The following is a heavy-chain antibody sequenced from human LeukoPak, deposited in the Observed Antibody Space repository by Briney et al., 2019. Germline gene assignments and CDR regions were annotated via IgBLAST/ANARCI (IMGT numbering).Heavy chain of an antibody. V-gene: IGHV1-18*01. CDR2: FSAYNGNT. Sequence: GASVKVSCKASGYTFSSYGISWVRQAPGQGVEWMGWFSAYNGNTNYAQKLQGRVTMTTDTSTSTAYMELRSLRSDDTAVYYCARVLTMVRGAFNWFDPWGQGTLATVSS. J-gene: IGHJ5*02. CDR1: GYTFSSYG. D-gene: IGHD3-10*01. CDR3: ARVLTMVRGAFNWFDP.